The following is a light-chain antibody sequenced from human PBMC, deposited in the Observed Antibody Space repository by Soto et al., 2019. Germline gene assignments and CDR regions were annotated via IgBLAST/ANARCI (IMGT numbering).Light chain of an antibody. J-gene: IGLJ1*01. Sequence: QSALAQPRSVSGSPGQSVTISCTGTSSDIGAYNYVSWYQQHPGKAPKVMIYDVTKRPSGVPDRLSGSKSDNTASLIISGLQAEDEADYYCCSYAGTHTYVFGSGTKLTVL. CDR3: CSYAGTHTYV. CDR2: DVT. CDR1: SSDIGAYNY. V-gene: IGLV2-11*01.